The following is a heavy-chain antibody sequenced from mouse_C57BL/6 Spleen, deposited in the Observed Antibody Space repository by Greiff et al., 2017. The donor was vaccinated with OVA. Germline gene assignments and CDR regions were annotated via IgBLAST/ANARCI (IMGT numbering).Heavy chain of an antibody. V-gene: IGHV1-50*01. CDR3: ARRTGTRAMDY. Sequence: QVQLQQPGAELVKSGASVKLSCKASGYTFTSYWMQWVKQRPGQGLEWIGEIDPSDSYTNYNQKFKGKATLTVDTSSSTAYMQLSSLTSEDSAVYYCARRTGTRAMDYWGQGTSVTVSS. CDR1: GYTFTSYW. CDR2: IDPSDSYT. D-gene: IGHD4-1*01. J-gene: IGHJ4*01.